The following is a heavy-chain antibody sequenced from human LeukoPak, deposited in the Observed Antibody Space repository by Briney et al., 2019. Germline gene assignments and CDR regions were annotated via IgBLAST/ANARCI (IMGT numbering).Heavy chain of an antibody. CDR1: GGSIGTFH. CDR2: IFTTEVT. Sequence: PSETLSLTCSVSGGSIGTFHWHWIRQPPGKGLEWIGYIFTTEVTNYSPSLKSRVTISVDTSKNQFSLKLSSVTAADTAVYYCFMVTDYYYYGMDVWGQGTTVTVSS. D-gene: IGHD5-18*01. J-gene: IGHJ6*02. V-gene: IGHV4-4*09. CDR3: FMVTDYYYYGMDV.